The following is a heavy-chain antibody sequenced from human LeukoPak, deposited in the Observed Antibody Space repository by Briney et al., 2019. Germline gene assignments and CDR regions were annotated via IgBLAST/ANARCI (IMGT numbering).Heavy chain of an antibody. Sequence: GGSLGLSCAASGFTFSSYAMSWVRQAPGKGLEWVSAISGSGGSTYYADSVKGRFTISRDNSKNTLYLQMNSLRVEDTAVYYCATFCSGGDCYSFAPWGQGTLVTVSS. CDR3: ATFCSGGDCYSFAP. V-gene: IGHV3-23*01. J-gene: IGHJ5*02. CDR1: GFTFSSYA. D-gene: IGHD2-15*01. CDR2: ISGSGGST.